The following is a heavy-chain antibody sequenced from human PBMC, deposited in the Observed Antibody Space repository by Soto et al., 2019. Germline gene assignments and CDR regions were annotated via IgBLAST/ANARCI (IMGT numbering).Heavy chain of an antibody. Sequence: GGSRGLSCAASGFTFSSYGMHWARQAPGKGLEWVAVIWYDGSNKYYADSVKGRFTISRDNSKNTLYLQMNSLRAEDTAVYYCARGTYQLLWEYYYGMDVWGQGTTVTVS. J-gene: IGHJ6*02. V-gene: IGHV3-33*01. CDR1: GFTFSSYG. CDR2: IWYDGSNK. CDR3: ARGTYQLLWEYYYGMDV. D-gene: IGHD2-2*01.